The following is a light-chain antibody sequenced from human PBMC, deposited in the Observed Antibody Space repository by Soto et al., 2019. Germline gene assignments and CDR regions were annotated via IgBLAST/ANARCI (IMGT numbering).Light chain of an antibody. Sequence: DIQMTQSPSTLSASVGDRVTITCRASQSISTWLAWYQQKLGKAPELLIYDASSLQSGVPSRFSGSGSGTEFTLTISSLQPDDFATYYCQQSDTFPATFGGGTKVEIK. J-gene: IGKJ4*01. V-gene: IGKV1-5*01. CDR2: DAS. CDR1: QSISTW. CDR3: QQSDTFPAT.